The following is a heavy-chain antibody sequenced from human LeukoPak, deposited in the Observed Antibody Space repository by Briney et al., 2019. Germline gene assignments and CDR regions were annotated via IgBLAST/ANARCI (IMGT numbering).Heavy chain of an antibody. V-gene: IGHV1-3*01. J-gene: IGHJ4*02. Sequence: ASVKVSCKASGYTFTSYAMHWVRQAPGQRLEWMGWINAGNGNTKYSQKFQGRVTMTEDTSTDTAYMELSSLRSEDTAVYYCATTFLNCSSTSCYFTGYFDYWGQGTLVTVSS. CDR1: GYTFTSYA. D-gene: IGHD2-2*01. CDR2: INAGNGNT. CDR3: ATTFLNCSSTSCYFTGYFDY.